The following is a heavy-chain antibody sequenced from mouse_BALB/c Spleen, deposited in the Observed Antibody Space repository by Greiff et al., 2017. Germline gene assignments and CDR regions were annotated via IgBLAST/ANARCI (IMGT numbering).Heavy chain of an antibody. CDR1: GFNIKDYY. CDR3: ASWGYDAWFAY. V-gene: IGHV14-1*02. CDR2: IDPENGNT. J-gene: IGHJ3*01. Sequence: VQLQQSGAELVRPGALVKLSCKASGFNIKDYYMHWVKQRPELGLEWIGWIDPENGNTIYDPKFQGKASITADTSSNTAYLQLSSLTSEDTAVYYCASWGYDAWFAYWGQGTLVTVSA. D-gene: IGHD2-2*01.